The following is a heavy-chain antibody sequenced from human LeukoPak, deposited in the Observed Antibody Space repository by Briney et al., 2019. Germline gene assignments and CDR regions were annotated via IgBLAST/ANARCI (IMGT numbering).Heavy chain of an antibody. V-gene: IGHV1-2*02. CDR2: INPNDGGT. Sequence: ASVKVSCKASGYTFIGHYMHWVRQAPGQGLEWMGWINPNDGGTNYAQTFQGRVTMTRDTSISTAYMELSSPRSDDTAVYYCARDFYYYGSGTFMDVWGQGTTVTVSS. CDR3: ARDFYYYGSGTFMDV. J-gene: IGHJ6*02. D-gene: IGHD3-10*01. CDR1: GYTFIGHY.